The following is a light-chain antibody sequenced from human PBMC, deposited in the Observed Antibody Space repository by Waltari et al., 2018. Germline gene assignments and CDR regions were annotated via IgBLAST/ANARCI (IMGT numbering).Light chain of an antibody. J-gene: IGLJ2*01. CDR3: GTWDSSLSVVV. Sequence: QPVLTLPPSVSAISGQKVTISCPGSSSNLGDNYVPWYQHLPGTAPRLIIYENKIRPSGIPDQFSGSKSGTSATLAITGLQTGDEADYYCGTWDSSLSVVVFGGGTKVTVL. V-gene: IGLV1-51*02. CDR2: ENK. CDR1: SSNLGDNY.